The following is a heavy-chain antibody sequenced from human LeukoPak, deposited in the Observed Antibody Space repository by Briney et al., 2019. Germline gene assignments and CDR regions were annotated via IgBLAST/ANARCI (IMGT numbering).Heavy chain of an antibody. CDR3: ARVGYYNILTGYSRGRHDAFDI. CDR1: GGSISSSSYY. J-gene: IGHJ3*02. Sequence: TSETLSLTCTVSGGSISSSSYYWGRIRQPPGKGLEWIGSVYSSGNTYYNPSLKSRVTISVDASKNHFSLKLSSVTAADTAVYYCARVGYYNILTGYSRGRHDAFDIWGQGTMVTVSS. CDR2: VYSSGNT. V-gene: IGHV4-39*07. D-gene: IGHD3-9*01.